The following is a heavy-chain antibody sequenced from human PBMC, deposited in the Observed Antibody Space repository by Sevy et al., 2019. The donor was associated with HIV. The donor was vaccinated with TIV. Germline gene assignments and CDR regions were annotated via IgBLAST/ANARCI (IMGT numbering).Heavy chain of an antibody. D-gene: IGHD2-15*01. Sequence: GGSLRLSCAASGFTVSSNYMSWVRQAPGKGLDWVSVIYSVGSTYYAYSVKGRFTISRDNSMNTLYLQMNSLRAEETAVYYCASLGSGGYDYWGQGTLVTVSS. CDR3: ASLGSGGYDY. CDR1: GFTVSSNY. V-gene: IGHV3-53*01. J-gene: IGHJ4*02. CDR2: IYSVGST.